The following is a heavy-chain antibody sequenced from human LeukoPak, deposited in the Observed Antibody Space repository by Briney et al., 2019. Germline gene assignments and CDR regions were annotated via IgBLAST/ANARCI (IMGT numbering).Heavy chain of an antibody. CDR3: TTGTVGASLDY. CDR1: GFTFSNAW. V-gene: IGHV3-15*01. Sequence: GGSLRLSCAASGFTFSNAWMSWVGQAPGKGLEWVGRIKSKTDGGTTDYAAPVKGRFTISRDDSKNTLYLQMNSLKTEDTAVYYCTTGTVGASLDYWGQGTLVTVSS. CDR2: IKSKTDGGTT. J-gene: IGHJ4*02. D-gene: IGHD1-26*01.